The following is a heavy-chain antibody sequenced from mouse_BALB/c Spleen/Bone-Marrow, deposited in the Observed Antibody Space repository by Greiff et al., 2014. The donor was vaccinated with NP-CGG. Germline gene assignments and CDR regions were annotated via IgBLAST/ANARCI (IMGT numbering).Heavy chain of an antibody. D-gene: IGHD1-1*01. Sequence: EVMLVESGGGLVQPGGSLKLSCAASGFTFSSYGMSWVRQTPDKRLELVATINSNGGSTYYPDSVEGRFTIVRDNAKNTLYLQMSSLKSEDTAMYYCARDYYGSSYAMDYWGQGTSVTVSS. V-gene: IGHV5-6-3*01. J-gene: IGHJ4*01. CDR3: ARDYYGSSYAMDY. CDR1: GFTFSSYG. CDR2: INSNGGST.